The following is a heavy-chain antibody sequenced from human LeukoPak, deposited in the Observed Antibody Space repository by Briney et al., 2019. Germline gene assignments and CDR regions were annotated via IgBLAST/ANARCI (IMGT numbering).Heavy chain of an antibody. V-gene: IGHV1-2*02. CDR3: ARSPIMITFGGVDYDY. D-gene: IGHD3-16*01. CDR1: GYTFTGYY. Sequence: ASVKVSCKASGYTFTGYYMHWVRQAPGQGLEWMGWINPNSGGTNYAQKFQGGVTMTRDTSISTAYMELSRLRSDDTAVYYCARSPIMITFGGVDYDYWGQGALVTVSS. J-gene: IGHJ4*02. CDR2: INPNSGGT.